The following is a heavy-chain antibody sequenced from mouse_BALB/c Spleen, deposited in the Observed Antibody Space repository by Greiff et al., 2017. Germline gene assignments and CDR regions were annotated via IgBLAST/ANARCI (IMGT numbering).Heavy chain of an antibody. CDR3: ARSDGTNWYFDV. CDR1: GFNIKDTY. V-gene: IGHV14-3*02. Sequence: EVKLQESGAELVKPGASVKLSCTASGFNIKDTYMHWVKQRPEQGLEWIGRIDPANGNTKYDPKFQGKATITADTSSNTAYLQLSSLTSEDTAVYYCARSDGTNWYFDVWGAGTTVTVSS. D-gene: IGHD2-14*01. CDR2: IDPANGNT. J-gene: IGHJ1*01.